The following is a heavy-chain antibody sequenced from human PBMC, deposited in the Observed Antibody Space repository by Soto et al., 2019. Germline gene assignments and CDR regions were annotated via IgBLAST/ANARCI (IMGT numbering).Heavy chain of an antibody. V-gene: IGHV1-8*01. CDR2: MNPNSGNT. CDR1: GYTFTSYD. CDR3: ARVNRVAAAGTFYYGMDV. D-gene: IGHD6-13*01. Sequence: ASVKVSCKASGYTFTSYDINWVRQATGQGLGWMGWMNPNSGNTGYAQKFQGRVTMTRNTSISTAYMELSSLRSEDTAVYYCARVNRVAAAGTFYYGMDVWGQGTTVTVSS. J-gene: IGHJ6*02.